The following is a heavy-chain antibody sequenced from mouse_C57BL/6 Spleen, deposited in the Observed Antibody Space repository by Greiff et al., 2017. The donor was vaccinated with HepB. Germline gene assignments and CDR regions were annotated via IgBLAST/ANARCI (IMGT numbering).Heavy chain of an antibody. CDR3: TRSTAQATPFDY. CDR1: GYTFTSYW. Sequence: EVQLQQSGTVLARPGASVKMSCKTSGYTFTSYWMHWVKQRPGQGLEWIGAIYPGNSDTSYNQKFKGKAKLTAVTSASTAYMELSSLTNEDSAVYYCTRSTAQATPFDYWGQGTTLTVSS. J-gene: IGHJ2*01. CDR2: IYPGNSDT. V-gene: IGHV1-5*01. D-gene: IGHD3-2*02.